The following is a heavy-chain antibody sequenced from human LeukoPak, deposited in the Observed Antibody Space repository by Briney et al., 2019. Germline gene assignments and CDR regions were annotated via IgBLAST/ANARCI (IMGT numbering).Heavy chain of an antibody. D-gene: IGHD6-13*01. CDR1: GFTFSSYA. V-gene: IGHV3-23*01. CDR2: ISATGGST. Sequence: GGSLRLSCAASGFTFSSYAMSWVRQAPGKGLEWVSSISATGGSTYYADSVKGRSTISRDNSKTTLYLQMNSLRAEDTAVYYCAKGSSTYSITSYWYFDLWGRGTLVTVSS. CDR3: AKGSSTYSITSYWYFDL. J-gene: IGHJ2*01.